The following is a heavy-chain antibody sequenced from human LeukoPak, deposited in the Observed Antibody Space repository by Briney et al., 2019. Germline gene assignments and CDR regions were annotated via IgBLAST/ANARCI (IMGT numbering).Heavy chain of an antibody. CDR1: GFTFDDYA. Sequence: GGSLRLSCAASGFTFDDYAMHWVRQAPGKGLEWVSGISWNSDTIGYADSVKGRFTISRDNAKNCLYLQMNSLRAEDTALYYCAKDKGAVPGINYFDYWGQGTLVTVSS. D-gene: IGHD1-14*01. CDR3: AKDKGAVPGINYFDY. J-gene: IGHJ4*02. V-gene: IGHV3-9*01. CDR2: ISWNSDTI.